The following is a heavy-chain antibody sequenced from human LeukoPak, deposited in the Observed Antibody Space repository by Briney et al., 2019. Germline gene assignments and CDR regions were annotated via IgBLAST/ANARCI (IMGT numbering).Heavy chain of an antibody. CDR1: GYTFTGYY. V-gene: IGHV1-2*02. D-gene: IGHD3-3*01. CDR2: INPNSGGT. Sequence: ASVKVSCKASGYTFTGYYMHWVRQAPGQGLEWMGWINPNSGGTNYAQKFQGRVTMTRDTSISTAYMELSRLRFDDTAVYYCARIDAGTYYDFRSGYYFDYWGQGTLVTVSS. CDR3: ARIDAGTYYDFRSGYYFDY. J-gene: IGHJ4*02.